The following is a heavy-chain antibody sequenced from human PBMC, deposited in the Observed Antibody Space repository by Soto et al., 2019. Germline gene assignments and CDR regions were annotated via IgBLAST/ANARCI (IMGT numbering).Heavy chain of an antibody. CDR3: AKVGYCRDTSCAYHYNYYGLDV. CDR2: ISGSGGST. J-gene: IGHJ6*02. V-gene: IGHV3-23*01. Sequence: EVQLLESGGGLVQPGGSLRLSCAASGFTFSSYAMSWVRQAPGKGLEWVSGISGSGGSTYYADSVKGRFTISRDNSKNTLYLQMNSRRAEDPAVYYCAKVGYCRDTSCAYHYNYYGLDVWGQGTTVTVSS. CDR1: GFTFSSYA. D-gene: IGHD2-2*03.